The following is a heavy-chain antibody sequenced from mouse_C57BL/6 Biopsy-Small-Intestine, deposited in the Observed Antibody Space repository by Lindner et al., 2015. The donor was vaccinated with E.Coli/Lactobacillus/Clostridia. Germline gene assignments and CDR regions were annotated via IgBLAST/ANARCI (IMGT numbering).Heavy chain of an antibody. J-gene: IGHJ2*01. V-gene: IGHV1-80*01. CDR1: GYTFTSYW. Sequence: VQLQESGAELAKPGASVKLSCKASGYTFTSYWMHWVKQRPGKGLEWIGRIYPGDGDTNYNGKFKGKATLTADKSSSTAYMQLSSLTSEDSAVYFCAREGLTGADYWGQGTTLTVSS. CDR3: AREGLTGADY. CDR2: IYPGDGDT. D-gene: IGHD4-1*01.